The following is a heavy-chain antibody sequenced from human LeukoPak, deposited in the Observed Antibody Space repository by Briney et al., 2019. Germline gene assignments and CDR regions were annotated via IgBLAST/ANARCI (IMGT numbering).Heavy chain of an antibody. J-gene: IGHJ5*02. Sequence: TSETRSLTCTVSGGSVSSGSYYWSWLRQPPGKGLEWIGHTYYSGSTNYNPSPKSRVTISVDTSKNQFSLKLSSVTAADTAVYYCARDGGYCSSTSCSEIGWFDPWGQGTLVSVSS. CDR2: TYYSGST. V-gene: IGHV4-61*01. CDR3: ARDGGYCSSTSCSEIGWFDP. D-gene: IGHD2-2*01. CDR1: GGSVSSGSYY.